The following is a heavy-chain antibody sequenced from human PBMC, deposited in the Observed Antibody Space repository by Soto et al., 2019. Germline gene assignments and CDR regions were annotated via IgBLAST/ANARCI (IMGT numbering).Heavy chain of an antibody. Sequence: QVQLQESGPGLVKPSETLSLTCTVSGGSVSSGSYSWSWIRQPPGKGLEWIGYIYYSGSTNYNPSLKSRVPISVDTSKNQFSLKLSSVTAADTAVYYCARVAARDGMDVWGQGTTVTVSS. V-gene: IGHV4-61*01. J-gene: IGHJ6*02. CDR3: ARVAARDGMDV. CDR1: GGSVSSGSYS. CDR2: IYYSGST.